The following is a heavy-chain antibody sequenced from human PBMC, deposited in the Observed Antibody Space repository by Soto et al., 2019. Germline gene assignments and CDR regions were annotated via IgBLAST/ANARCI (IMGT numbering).Heavy chain of an antibody. CDR2: ISSSSSYI. CDR3: ARDSAVVTAMNLDY. Sequence: EVQLVESGGGMVKPGGSLRLSCAASGLNFSSYSMNWFRQAPGKGLEWVSSISSSSSYIYYADSVKGRFTISRDNAKNSLYLQMNSLRAEDTAVYYCARDSAVVTAMNLDYWGQGTLVTVSS. D-gene: IGHD2-21*02. CDR1: GLNFSSYS. V-gene: IGHV3-21*01. J-gene: IGHJ4*02.